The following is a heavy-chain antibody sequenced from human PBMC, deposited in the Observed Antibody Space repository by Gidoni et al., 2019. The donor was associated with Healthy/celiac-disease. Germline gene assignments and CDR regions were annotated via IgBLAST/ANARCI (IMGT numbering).Heavy chain of an antibody. CDR2: ISGSGGST. Sequence: EVQLLESGGGLVQPGGSLSTSCAASGFTFSSYAMSWVRQAPGKGLEWVSAISGSGGSTYYADSVKGRFTISRDNSKNTLYLQMNSLRAEDTAVYYCAKDRADRIAAAGTCFDYWGQGTLVTVSS. CDR1: GFTFSSYA. CDR3: AKDRADRIAAAGTCFDY. D-gene: IGHD6-13*01. V-gene: IGHV3-23*01. J-gene: IGHJ4*02.